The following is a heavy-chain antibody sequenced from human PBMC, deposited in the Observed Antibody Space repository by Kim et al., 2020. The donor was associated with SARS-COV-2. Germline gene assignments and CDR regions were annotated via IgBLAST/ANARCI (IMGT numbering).Heavy chain of an antibody. V-gene: IGHV4-34*01. D-gene: IGHD3-10*01. CDR3: ARGRVWGRFGELKSNWIDP. CDR2: IDHSGST. Sequence: SETLSLTCAVYGGSFSDYYWSWIRQPPGKGLEWIGEIDHSGSTNYNPSLKSRVTISVDSSKNQFSLKLSSVTAADTAVYYCARGRVWGRFGELKSNWIDPWGQGTLVTVSS. J-gene: IGHJ5*02. CDR1: GGSFSDYY.